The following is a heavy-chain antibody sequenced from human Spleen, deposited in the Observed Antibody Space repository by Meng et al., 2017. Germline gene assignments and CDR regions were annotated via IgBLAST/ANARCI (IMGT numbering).Heavy chain of an antibody. V-gene: IGHV4-39*07. Sequence: SETLSLTCTVSGGSISSSSYYWAWIRQPPGQGLEWIGSIYYSGTTYYNPSLESRVIISVDTSKNQFSLTLHSVTAADTAVYYCARGEGTYNYYYGMDVWGQGTMVTVSS. CDR1: GGSISSSSYY. D-gene: IGHD1-7*01. J-gene: IGHJ6*02. CDR2: IYYSGTT. CDR3: ARGEGTYNYYYGMDV.